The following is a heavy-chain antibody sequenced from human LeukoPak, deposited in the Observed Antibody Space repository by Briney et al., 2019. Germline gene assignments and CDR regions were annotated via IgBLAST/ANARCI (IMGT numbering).Heavy chain of an antibody. V-gene: IGHV3-23*01. CDR1: GFTFSNYA. CDR3: AKDLGYFDWLFPLDY. Sequence: GGSLRLSCAASGFTFSNYAMSWVRQAPGKGLEWVSAISGSGGSTYYADSVKGRFTISRDNSKNTLYLQMNSLRAEDTAVYYCAKDLGYFDWLFPLDYWGQGTLVTVSS. D-gene: IGHD3-9*01. CDR2: ISGSGGST. J-gene: IGHJ4*02.